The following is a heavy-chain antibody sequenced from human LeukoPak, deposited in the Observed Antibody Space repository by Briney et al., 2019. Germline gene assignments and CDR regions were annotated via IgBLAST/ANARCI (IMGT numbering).Heavy chain of an antibody. Sequence: PSETLSLTCTVSGGSISSYYWSWIRQPPGKGLEWIGYIYYSGSTNYNPSLKSRVTISVDTSKNQFSLKLSSVTAADTAVYYCARGSVITFGGVTQTGGNWFDPWGQGTLVTVSS. CDR1: GGSISSYY. D-gene: IGHD3-16*01. CDR3: ARGSVITFGGVTQTGGNWFDP. V-gene: IGHV4-59*12. CDR2: IYYSGST. J-gene: IGHJ5*02.